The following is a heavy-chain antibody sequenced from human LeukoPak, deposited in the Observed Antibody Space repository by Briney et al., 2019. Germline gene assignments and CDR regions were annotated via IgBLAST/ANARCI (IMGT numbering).Heavy chain of an antibody. CDR1: GFTVSSNY. CDR3: ATGSPSGYDQVFDY. J-gene: IGHJ4*02. V-gene: IGHV3-66*01. Sequence: GGSLRLSCAASGFTVSSNYMSWVREAPGKVLDWVSVIYSGGSTYYADSVKGRFTISRDNSKNTLYLQMNSLRAEDTAVYYCATGSPSGYDQVFDYWGQGTLVTVSS. D-gene: IGHD5-12*01. CDR2: IYSGGST.